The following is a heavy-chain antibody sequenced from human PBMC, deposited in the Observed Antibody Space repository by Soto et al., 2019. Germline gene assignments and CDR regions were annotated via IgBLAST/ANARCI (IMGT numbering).Heavy chain of an antibody. J-gene: IGHJ4*02. Sequence: SETLSLTCTVSGGSISSGGYYWSWIRQHPGKGLEWSGYIYYSGSTYYNRSRKSRVTISVDTCKNQFSLKLSSVTAADTAVYYYGRDNDSSGYYYYSDYWGQGTLVTVSS. CDR2: IYYSGST. D-gene: IGHD3-22*01. CDR1: GGSISSGGYY. V-gene: IGHV4-31*03. CDR3: GRDNDSSGYYYYSDY.